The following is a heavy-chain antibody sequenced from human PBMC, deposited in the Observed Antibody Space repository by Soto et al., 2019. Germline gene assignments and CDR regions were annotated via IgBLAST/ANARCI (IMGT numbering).Heavy chain of an antibody. CDR2: INHSGST. J-gene: IGHJ4*02. V-gene: IGHV4-34*01. Sequence: SETLSLTCAVYGGSFSGYYWSWIRQPPGKVLEWIGEINHSGSTNYNPSLKSRVTISVDTSKNQFSLKLSSVTAADTAVYYCARGWLQLKVNDYWGQGTLVTVSS. CDR1: GGSFSGYY. D-gene: IGHD5-12*01. CDR3: ARGWLQLKVNDY.